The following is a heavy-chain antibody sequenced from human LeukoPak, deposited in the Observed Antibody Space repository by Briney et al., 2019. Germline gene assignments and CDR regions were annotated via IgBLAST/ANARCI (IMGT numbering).Heavy chain of an antibody. V-gene: IGHV3-23*01. D-gene: IGHD2-2*01. Sequence: RTGGSLRLSCAASGFTFSSYAMSWVRQAPGKGLEWVSAISGSGGSTYYADSVKGRFTISRDNSKNTLYLQMNSLRAEDTAIYYCANRSLGYCSSTSCYEGGWFDPWGQGTLVTVSS. CDR2: ISGSGGST. CDR3: ANRSLGYCSSTSCYEGGWFDP. J-gene: IGHJ5*02. CDR1: GFTFSSYA.